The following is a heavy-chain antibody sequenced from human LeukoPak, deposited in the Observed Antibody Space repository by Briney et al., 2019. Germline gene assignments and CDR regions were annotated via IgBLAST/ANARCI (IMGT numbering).Heavy chain of an antibody. V-gene: IGHV1-18*01. J-gene: IGHJ4*02. CDR1: GYTFTSYG. CDR3: ARGYYYDSGSYLDY. CDR2: ISPYNGNT. D-gene: IGHD3-10*01. Sequence: ASVKVSCKTSGYTFTSYGISWVRQAPGQGLEWMGWISPYNGNTNYAQMLQGRVTMTTDTSTSTAYMELTSLRSDDTAVYYCARGYYYDSGSYLDYWGQGTLVTVSS.